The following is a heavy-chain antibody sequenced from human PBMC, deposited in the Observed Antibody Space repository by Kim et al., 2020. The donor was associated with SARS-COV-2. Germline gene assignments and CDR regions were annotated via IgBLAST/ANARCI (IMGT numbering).Heavy chain of an antibody. CDR2: IYYSGST. CDR1: GGSISSSSYY. CDR3: SRQGGLIVGATRGSFY. V-gene: IGHV4-39*01. J-gene: IGHJ4*02. Sequence: SETLSLTCTVSGGSISSSSYYWGWIRQPPGKGLEWIGSIYYSGSTYYNPSLKSRVTISVDTSKNQFSLKLSSVTAADTAVYYCSRQGGLIVGATRGSFYWGQGTLVTVTS. D-gene: IGHD1-26*01.